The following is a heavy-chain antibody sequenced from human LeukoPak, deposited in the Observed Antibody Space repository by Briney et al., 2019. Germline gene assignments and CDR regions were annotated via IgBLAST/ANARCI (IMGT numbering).Heavy chain of an antibody. D-gene: IGHD5-12*01. CDR3: ARFGRYSGYDKGFDY. J-gene: IGHJ4*02. CDR2: IYYSGST. Sequence: PSETLSLTCTISGGSIRSGDYYWSWIRQPPGKGLEWIGYIYYSGSTYYNPSLKSRVTISVDKPKNQFSLKLGSVTAADTAVYYCARFGRYSGYDKGFDYWGQGTLVTVSS. V-gene: IGHV4-30-4*08. CDR1: GGSIRSGDYY.